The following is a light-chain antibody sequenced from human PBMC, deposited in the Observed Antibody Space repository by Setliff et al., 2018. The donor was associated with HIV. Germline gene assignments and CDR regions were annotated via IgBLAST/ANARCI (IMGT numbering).Light chain of an antibody. J-gene: IGLJ2*01. CDR3: QSYDSSLSALV. V-gene: IGLV1-40*01. CDR2: GNS. Sequence: PGQRVTISCTGSSSNIGAGYDVHWYQQLPGTAPKLLIYGNSNRPSGVPDRFSGSKSGTSASLAITGLQAEDEADYYCQSYDSSLSALVFGGGTKVTVL. CDR1: SSNIGAGYD.